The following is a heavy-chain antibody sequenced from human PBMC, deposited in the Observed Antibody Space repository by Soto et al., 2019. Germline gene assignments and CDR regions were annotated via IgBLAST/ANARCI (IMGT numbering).Heavy chain of an antibody. V-gene: IGHV3-33*01. CDR3: ARDRVGRIGTIYNYGNDV. CDR2: IWFDGSNR. D-gene: IGHD1-1*01. J-gene: IGHJ6*02. Sequence: QVQVVESGGGVGQPGGSLRLSCAASGFTFSNSGMHWVRQAPGTWLEGVASIWFDGSNRYYADSVKGRFTIPRDNSEHKLSLPMSRLRAEDTAVSYCARDRVGRIGTIYNYGNDVWGRGAT. CDR1: GFTFSNSG.